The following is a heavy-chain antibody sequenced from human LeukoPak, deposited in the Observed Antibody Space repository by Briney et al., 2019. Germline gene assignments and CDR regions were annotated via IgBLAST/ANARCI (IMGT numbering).Heavy chain of an antibody. D-gene: IGHD3-22*01. CDR3: ARESWYYDSSGYLYNRFDP. Sequence: PSETLSLTCTVSGGSISSYYWSWLRQPPGKGLEWIGYIYYSGSTNYNPSLTSRVTISVDTSKNQFSLKLSSVTAADTAVYYCARESWYYDSSGYLYNRFDPWGQGTLVTVSS. V-gene: IGHV4-59*01. J-gene: IGHJ5*02. CDR2: IYYSGST. CDR1: GGSISSYY.